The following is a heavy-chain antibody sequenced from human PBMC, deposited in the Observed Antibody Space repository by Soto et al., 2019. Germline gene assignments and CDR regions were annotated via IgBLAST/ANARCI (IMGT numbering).Heavy chain of an antibody. Sequence: GESLRISCKASGYSFSFYWIGWVRQMPGKGLEWMAIMYPDDSDIRYSPSFEAHVTISADKSTSTAFLQWSSLKASDTAMYYCATAYVYDFENSNYYRDAFDIWGQGTLVTVSS. CDR3: ATAYVYDFENSNYYRDAFDI. CDR1: GYSFSFYW. J-gene: IGHJ3*02. D-gene: IGHD3-22*01. V-gene: IGHV5-51*01. CDR2: MYPDDSDI.